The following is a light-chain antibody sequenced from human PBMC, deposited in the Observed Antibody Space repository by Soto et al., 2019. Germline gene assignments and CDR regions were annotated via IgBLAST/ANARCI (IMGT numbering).Light chain of an antibody. CDR1: SSNIGNNY. CDR3: GTWDSSLSASYV. V-gene: IGLV1-51*01. CDR2: DNN. J-gene: IGLJ1*01. Sequence: QSVLTQPPSVSAAPGQKVTISCSGRSSNIGNNYVSWYQQLPGTAPKLLIYDNNKRPSGIPDRFSGSKSGTSATLGITGLQTGDEADYYCGTWDSSLSASYVFGTGTQLTVL.